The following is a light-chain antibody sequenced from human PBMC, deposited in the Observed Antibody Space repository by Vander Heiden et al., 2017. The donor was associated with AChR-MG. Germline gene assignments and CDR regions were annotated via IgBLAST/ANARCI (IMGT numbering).Light chain of an antibody. CDR2: GAS. V-gene: IGKV3-20*01. J-gene: IGKJ2*01. CDR3: QQDGSTPPYT. CDR1: QSVSSSY. Sequence: EIVLTQSPGTLSLSPGARATLSCRASQSVSSSYLAWYQQKPGQAPRLLIYGASSRATGIPDRFSGSGFGTDFTLTISRLEPEDFAVYYCQQDGSTPPYTFGQGTKLEIK.